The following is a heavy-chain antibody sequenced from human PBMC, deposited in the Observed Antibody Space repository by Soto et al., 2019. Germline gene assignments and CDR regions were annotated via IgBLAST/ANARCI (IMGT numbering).Heavy chain of an antibody. CDR2: IIPIHGIA. D-gene: IGHD6-13*01. J-gene: IGHJ4*02. CDR3: ARDVGIAAADAFDY. Sequence: QVQLVQSGAEVKKPGSSVKVSCKASGGTFSSYTISWVRQAPGQGLEWMGRIIPIHGIANYAQKFQGRVTITADKSTSTAYMELSSLRSEDTAVYYCARDVGIAAADAFDYWGQRTMLTVSS. CDR1: GGTFSSYT. V-gene: IGHV1-69*08.